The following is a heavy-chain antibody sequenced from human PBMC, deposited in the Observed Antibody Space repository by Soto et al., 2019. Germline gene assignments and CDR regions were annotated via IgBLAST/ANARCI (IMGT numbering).Heavy chain of an antibody. D-gene: IGHD3-10*01. CDR2: LSDSGGST. Sequence: GGSLRLSCAASGFTFTSYAMSWVRQAPGKGLEWVSTLSDSGGSTYYADSVKGRFTISRDNSKNTLFLQMNSLRAEDTAVYYCAKVSPYGSGSVAPYGMDVWGQGTTVTVSS. CDR1: GFTFTSYA. J-gene: IGHJ6*02. CDR3: AKVSPYGSGSVAPYGMDV. V-gene: IGHV3-23*01.